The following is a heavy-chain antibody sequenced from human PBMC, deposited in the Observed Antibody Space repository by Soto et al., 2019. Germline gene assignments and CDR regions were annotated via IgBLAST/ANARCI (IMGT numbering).Heavy chain of an antibody. V-gene: IGHV3-11*01. D-gene: IGHD6-13*01. CDR3: ARLGSIAAAGTPDY. Sequence: VQLVESGGGSVKAGGSLRLSCAASGFTFSDYYMSWFRQAPGKGLEWVSYISGSGFTTHDADSVKGRFTISRDNAKNSLYLQMNSLRVEDTAVYYCARLGSIAAAGTPDYWGQGTLVTVSS. CDR2: ISGSGFTT. CDR1: GFTFSDYY. J-gene: IGHJ4*02.